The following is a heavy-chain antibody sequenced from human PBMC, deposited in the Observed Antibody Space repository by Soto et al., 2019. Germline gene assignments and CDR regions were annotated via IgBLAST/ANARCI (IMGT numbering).Heavy chain of an antibody. Sequence: GASVKVSCKASGYTFTSYGISWVRQAPGQGLEWMGWISAYNGNTNYAQKLQGRVTMTTDTSTSTAYMELRSLRSDDTAVYYCARLFRGSGSYSYYFDYWGQGTLVPVSS. V-gene: IGHV1-18*01. CDR2: ISAYNGNT. J-gene: IGHJ4*02. CDR3: ARLFRGSGSYSYYFDY. D-gene: IGHD3-10*01. CDR1: GYTFTSYG.